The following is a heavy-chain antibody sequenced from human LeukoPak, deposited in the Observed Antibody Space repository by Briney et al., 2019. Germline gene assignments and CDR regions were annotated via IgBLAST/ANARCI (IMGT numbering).Heavy chain of an antibody. CDR1: GFTVSSNY. J-gene: IGHJ4*02. D-gene: IGHD1-26*01. CDR2: IYSGGST. Sequence: GGSLRLSCAASGFTVSSNYMSWVRQAPGKGLEWVSVIYSGGSTYYADSVKGRFTISRDNSKNTLYLQMNSLRAEDTAVYYCAKTQEQWELLAELDYWGQGTLVTVSS. CDR3: AKTQEQWELLAELDY. V-gene: IGHV3-53*01.